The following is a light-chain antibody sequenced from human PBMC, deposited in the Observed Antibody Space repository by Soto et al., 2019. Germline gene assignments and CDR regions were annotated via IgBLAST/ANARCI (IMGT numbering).Light chain of an antibody. CDR1: QSVLYSSDNKNY. CDR2: WTS. J-gene: IGKJ4*01. CDR3: QQYYDTPLT. Sequence: DIVMTQSPDSLAVSLGERATINCKSSQSVLYSSDNKNYLAWYQQKPGQPPKLLIFWTSIRESGVPDRFIGSGSGTDFTLTISSLQAEDVAVYYCQQYYDTPLTFGGGTKVEIK. V-gene: IGKV4-1*01.